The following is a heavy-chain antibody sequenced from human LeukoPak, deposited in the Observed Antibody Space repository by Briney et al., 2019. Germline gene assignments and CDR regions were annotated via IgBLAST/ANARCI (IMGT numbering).Heavy chain of an antibody. CDR2: INHSGST. D-gene: IGHD4/OR15-4a*01. CDR1: GGSFSGYY. V-gene: IGHV4-34*01. Sequence: NTSETLSLTCAVYGGSFSGYYWSWIRQPPGKGLEWIGEINHSGSTNYNPSLKSRVTISVDTSKNQFSLKLSSVTAADTAVYYCASRRRVRAFDIWGQGTMVTVSS. J-gene: IGHJ3*02. CDR3: ASRRRVRAFDI.